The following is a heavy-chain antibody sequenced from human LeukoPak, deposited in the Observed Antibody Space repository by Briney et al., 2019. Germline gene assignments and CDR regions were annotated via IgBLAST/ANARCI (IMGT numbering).Heavy chain of an antibody. Sequence: GASVKVSCKASGYTFTSYGISWVRQAPGQGLEWMGWISAYNGNTNYAQKLQGRVTMTTDTSTSTAYMELRSLRSDDTAVYYCARDCGGDCYHEYYFDYWGQGTLVTVSS. CDR3: ARDCGGDCYHEYYFDY. CDR2: ISAYNGNT. J-gene: IGHJ4*02. V-gene: IGHV1-18*01. D-gene: IGHD2-21*02. CDR1: GYTFTSYG.